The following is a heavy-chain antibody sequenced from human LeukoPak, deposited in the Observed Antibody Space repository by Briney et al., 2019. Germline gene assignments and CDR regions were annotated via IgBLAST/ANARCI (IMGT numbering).Heavy chain of an antibody. CDR2: IYCSDGST. J-gene: IGHJ4*02. CDR1: GYTFTTYY. CDR3: ARDWEHTY. V-gene: IGHV1-46*01. D-gene: IGHD1/OR15-1a*01. Sequence: GASVKVSCKTSGYTFTTYYIHWVRQAPGQGLEWMGSIYCSDGSTIYGQKFQGRVTITRDTSTSTVYMDLSGLRSEDTAVYYCARDWEHTYWGQGTLVTVSS.